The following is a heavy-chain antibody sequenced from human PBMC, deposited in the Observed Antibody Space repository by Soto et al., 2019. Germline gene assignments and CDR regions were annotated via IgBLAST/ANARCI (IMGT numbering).Heavy chain of an antibody. CDR3: ARGPAYINGWRTFDL. J-gene: IGHJ4*02. D-gene: IGHD6-19*01. CDR1: DDSFRGAEYY. Sequence: VLLQESCPPPLRPSETLSLTCTVSDDSFRGAEYYWSWIRQPLGKRPEWIGYTYYTGDTKSNPAIRSRVNMSADTSKNEFSLRLSSVTAADTAVYFCARGPAYINGWRTFDLWGRGSLVTVSS. CDR2: TYYTGDT. V-gene: IGHV4-61*08.